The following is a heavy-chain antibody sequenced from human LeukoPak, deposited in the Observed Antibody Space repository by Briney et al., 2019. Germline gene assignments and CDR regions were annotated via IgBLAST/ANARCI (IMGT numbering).Heavy chain of an antibody. V-gene: IGHV3-23*01. CDR1: GFTFRNYW. J-gene: IGHJ4*02. D-gene: IGHD1-1*01. CDR2: ISGSGGST. CDR3: ARTPQPDY. Sequence: GGSLRLSCAASGFTFRNYWMHWVRQAPGKGLEWVSAISGSGGSTYYADSVKGRFTISRDNSKNTLYLQMNSLRAEDTAVYYCARTPQPDYWGQGTLVTVSS.